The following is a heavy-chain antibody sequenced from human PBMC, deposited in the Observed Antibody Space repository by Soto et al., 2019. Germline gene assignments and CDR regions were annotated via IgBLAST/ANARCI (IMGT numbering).Heavy chain of an antibody. V-gene: IGHV3-66*01. CDR3: ARVVVGDGHLDYFDY. Sequence: PGGSLRLSCAASGFTVSDNYMSWVRQAPGKGLEWVAVIYSGGTTHYADSLKGRFTISRDNSKNTLFLQMNSLRVEDTAVYYCARVVVGDGHLDYFDYWGQGTLVTVSS. J-gene: IGHJ4*02. D-gene: IGHD2-21*01. CDR1: GFTVSDNY. CDR2: IYSGGTT.